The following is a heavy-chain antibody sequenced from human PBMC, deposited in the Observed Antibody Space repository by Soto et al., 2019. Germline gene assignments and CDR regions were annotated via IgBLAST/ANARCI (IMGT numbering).Heavy chain of an antibody. V-gene: IGHV4-31*03. D-gene: IGHD2-15*01. CDR1: GGSISSGGYY. CDR3: ARSREKRVRGWRMDV. J-gene: IGHJ6*02. Sequence: SETLSLTCTVSGGSISSGGYYWSWIRQHPGKGLEWIGYIYYSGSTYYNPSLKSRVTISVDTSKNQFSLKLSSVTAADTAVYYCARSREKRVRGWRMDVWGQGTTVTVSS. CDR2: IYYSGST.